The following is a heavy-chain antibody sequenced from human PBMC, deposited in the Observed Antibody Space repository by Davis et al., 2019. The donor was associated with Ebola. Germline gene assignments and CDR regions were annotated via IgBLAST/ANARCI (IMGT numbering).Heavy chain of an antibody. CDR1: GFIFSNYD. CDR2: VSGSGGST. J-gene: IGHJ4*02. CDR3: TRYCHYPDCSYFDC. V-gene: IGHV3-23*01. Sequence: PGGSLRLSCAASGFIFSNYDMSWVRQVPGKGLEWVSTVSGSGGSTHYSDSVRGRFSISRDNSKNTLYLQMYSLRAEDTATYYCTRYCHYPDCSYFDCWGQGTMVAVSS. D-gene: IGHD2-15*01.